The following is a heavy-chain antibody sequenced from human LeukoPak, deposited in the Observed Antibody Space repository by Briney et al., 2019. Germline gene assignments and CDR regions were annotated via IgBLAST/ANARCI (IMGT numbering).Heavy chain of an antibody. V-gene: IGHV4-34*01. Sequence: SETLSLTCAVYGGSSSGYYWSWIRQPPGKGLEWIGEINHSGSTNYNPSLKSRVTISVDTSKNQFSLKLSSVTAADTAVYYCASHVDTAMVVYFDYWGQGTLVTVSS. D-gene: IGHD5-18*01. J-gene: IGHJ4*02. CDR1: GGSSSGYY. CDR3: ASHVDTAMVVYFDY. CDR2: INHSGST.